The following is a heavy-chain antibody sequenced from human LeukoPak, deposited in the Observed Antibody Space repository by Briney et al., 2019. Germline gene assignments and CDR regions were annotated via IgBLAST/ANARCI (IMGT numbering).Heavy chain of an antibody. CDR3: LREEVGGHFDY. CDR1: GYTFTNYF. V-gene: IGHV1-46*01. Sequence: ASVKVSCKTSGYTFTNYFVHWVRQAPGQGPEWMGLTNPSDGTTVYTQSFQGRITMTRDTSTTTVYMELISLRADDTAVYFCLREEVGGHFDYWGQGALVTVSS. CDR2: TNPSDGTT. J-gene: IGHJ4*02. D-gene: IGHD3-16*01.